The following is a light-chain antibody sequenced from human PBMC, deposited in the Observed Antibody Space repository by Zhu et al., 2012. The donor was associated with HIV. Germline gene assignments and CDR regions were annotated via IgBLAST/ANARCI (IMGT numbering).Light chain of an antibody. V-gene: IGKV3-15*01. Sequence: EIVMTQYPATLSVSPGERATLYCRASQSVDSHLAWYQQKPGQAPRLLIYGASTRATGIPARFSGSGSGTEFTLTISSMQSEDFAVYYCQQYNNWPPYTFGQGTKLEIK. CDR3: QQYNNWPPYT. J-gene: IGKJ2*01. CDR2: GAS. CDR1: QSVDSH.